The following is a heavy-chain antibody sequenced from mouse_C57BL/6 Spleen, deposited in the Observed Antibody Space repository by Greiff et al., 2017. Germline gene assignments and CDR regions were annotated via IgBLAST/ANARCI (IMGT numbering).Heavy chain of an antibody. Sequence: EVQLQESGAELVRPGASVKLSCTASGFNIKDDYMHWVKQRPEQGLEWIGWIDPENGDTEYASKFQGKATITADTSSNTAYLQLSSLTSEDTAVYYCTTPPQYYDNFDVWGTGTTVTVSS. J-gene: IGHJ1*03. CDR3: TTPPQYYDNFDV. CDR1: GFNIKDDY. V-gene: IGHV14-4*01. D-gene: IGHD1-2*01. CDR2: IDPENGDT.